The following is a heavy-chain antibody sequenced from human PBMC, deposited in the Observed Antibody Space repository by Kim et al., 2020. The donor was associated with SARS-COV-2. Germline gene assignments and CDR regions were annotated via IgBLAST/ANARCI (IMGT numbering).Heavy chain of an antibody. J-gene: IGHJ4*02. CDR2: IFSGGNGA. CDR3: AKQPTGYCSGGRCHPVYYYFDS. CDR1: GFTFSSHT. D-gene: IGHD2-15*01. V-gene: IGHV3-23*03. Sequence: GGSLRLSCAASGFTFSSHTMSWVRQAPGKGLEWVSGIFSGGNGAYYADSVKGRFTISRDNSKNMLYLQMNSLRAEDTAVYYCAKQPTGYCSGGRCHPVYYYFDSWGQGTLVTVSS.